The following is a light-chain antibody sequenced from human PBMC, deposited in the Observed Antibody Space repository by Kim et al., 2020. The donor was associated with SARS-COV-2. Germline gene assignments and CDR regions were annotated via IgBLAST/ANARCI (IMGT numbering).Light chain of an antibody. V-gene: IGKV3-11*01. Sequence: LSPGEVATLSCRASRNVLQYLAWYQQKPGQAPRLLIFDAHNRASDIPPRFSGAGSGTDFTLTITSLEPEDFAVYYCQQRRDWPNTFGQGTKVDIK. CDR2: DAH. CDR3: QQRRDWPNT. J-gene: IGKJ2*01. CDR1: RNVLQY.